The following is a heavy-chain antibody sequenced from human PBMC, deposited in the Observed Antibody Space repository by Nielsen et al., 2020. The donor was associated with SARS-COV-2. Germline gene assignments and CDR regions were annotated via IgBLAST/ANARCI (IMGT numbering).Heavy chain of an antibody. CDR3: ARGYSSSWYYYYYYGMDV. D-gene: IGHD6-13*01. CDR2: IWYDGSNK. Sequence: WIRQPPGKGLEWVAVIWYDGSNKYYADSVKGRFTISRDNSKNTLYLQMNSLRAEDTAVYYCARGYSSSWYYYYYYGMDVWGQGTTVTVSS. J-gene: IGHJ6*02. V-gene: IGHV3-33*01.